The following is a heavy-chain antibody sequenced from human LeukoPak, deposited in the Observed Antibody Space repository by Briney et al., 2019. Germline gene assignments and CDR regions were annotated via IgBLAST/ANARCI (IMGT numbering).Heavy chain of an antibody. Sequence: GGSLRLSCAASGFTFSSYAMSWVRQAPGKGLEWVSAISGSGGSTYYADSVKGRFTISRDNSKNTLYLQMNSLRAEDTAVYYCAKDRESSMAAAGPLDGAFDIWGQGTMVTVSS. CDR3: AKDRESSMAAAGPLDGAFDI. J-gene: IGHJ3*02. V-gene: IGHV3-23*01. D-gene: IGHD6-13*01. CDR1: GFTFSSYA. CDR2: ISGSGGST.